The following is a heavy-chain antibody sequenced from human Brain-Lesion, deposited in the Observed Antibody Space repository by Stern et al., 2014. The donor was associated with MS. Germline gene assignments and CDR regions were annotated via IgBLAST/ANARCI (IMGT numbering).Heavy chain of an antibody. CDR1: GFTLSNYW. D-gene: IGHD3-10*01. CDR3: ARGERWFDS. J-gene: IGHJ5*01. CDR2: VNNDGRRT. Sequence: MQLVQSGGGLVQPGGSLRLSCAASGFTLSNYWMHWVRQAPGKGLVWVSRVNNDGRRTSYADSVKGRFTMSRDNAKNTLYLQMNSLRVEDTAIYYCARGERWFDSWGQGTLVTVSS. V-gene: IGHV3-74*02.